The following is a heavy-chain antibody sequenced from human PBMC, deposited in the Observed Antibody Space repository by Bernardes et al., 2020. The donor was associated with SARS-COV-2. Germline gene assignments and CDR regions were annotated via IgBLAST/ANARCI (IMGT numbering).Heavy chain of an antibody. CDR2: ISYDGDTK. V-gene: IGHV3-30*18. J-gene: IGHJ4*02. Sequence: LRLACVASGFSFTTQGMHWVRQTPGKGLEWVALISYDGDTKYYAESVKGRLTISRDNSKNTLSLQMSSLKTEDTAVYYCAKTPGKNRFYFDDWGLGTLVTVSS. CDR3: AKTPGKNRFYFDD. CDR1: GFSFTTQG.